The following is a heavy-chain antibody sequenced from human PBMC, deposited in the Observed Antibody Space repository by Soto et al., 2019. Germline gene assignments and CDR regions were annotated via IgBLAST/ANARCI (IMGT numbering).Heavy chain of an antibody. D-gene: IGHD6-19*01. CDR1: GFTFSSYS. V-gene: IGHV3-21*01. CDR2: ISSSSSYI. J-gene: IGHJ3*02. Sequence: GGSLRLSCAASGFTFSSYSMNWVRQAPGKGLEWVSSISSSSSYIYYADSVKGRFTISRDNAKNSLYLQMNSLRAEDTAVYYCARGDSSGWYGLGAFDIWGQGTMVTVSS. CDR3: ARGDSSGWYGLGAFDI.